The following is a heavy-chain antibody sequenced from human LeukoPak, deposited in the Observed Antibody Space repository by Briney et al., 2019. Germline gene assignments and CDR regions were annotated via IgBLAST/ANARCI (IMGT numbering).Heavy chain of an antibody. Sequence: SVKVSCKASGGTFSSYATSWVRQAPGQELEWMGGIIPIFGTANYAQKFQGRVTITADKSTSTAYMELSSLRSEDTAVYYCARELAVAGRNYYYYGMDVWGKGTTVTVSS. D-gene: IGHD6-19*01. CDR2: IIPIFGTA. CDR1: GGTFSSYA. V-gene: IGHV1-69*06. J-gene: IGHJ6*04. CDR3: ARELAVAGRNYYYYGMDV.